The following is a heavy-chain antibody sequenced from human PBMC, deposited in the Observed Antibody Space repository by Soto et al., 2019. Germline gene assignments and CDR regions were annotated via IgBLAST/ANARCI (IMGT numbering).Heavy chain of an antibody. J-gene: IGHJ4*02. CDR1: GFTFSSYS. Sequence: GGSLRLSCAASGFTFSSYSMNWVRQAPGKGLEWVSSISSSSSYIYYADSVKGRLTISRDNAKNSLYLQMNSLRAEDTAVYYCARGGGYCSGGSCYVDYWGQGTLVTVSS. CDR2: ISSSSSYI. V-gene: IGHV3-21*01. D-gene: IGHD2-15*01. CDR3: ARGGGYCSGGSCYVDY.